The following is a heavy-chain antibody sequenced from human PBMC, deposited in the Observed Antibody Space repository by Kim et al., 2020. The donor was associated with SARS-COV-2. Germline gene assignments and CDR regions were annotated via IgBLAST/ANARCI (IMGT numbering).Heavy chain of an antibody. D-gene: IGHD2-21*02. J-gene: IGHJ3*02. CDR1: GGSFSGYY. CDR2: INHSGST. V-gene: IGHV4-34*01. CDR3: AREPPEGVVTRGDAFDI. Sequence: SETLSLTCAVYGGSFSGYYWSWIRQPPGKGLEWIGEINHSGSTNYNPSLKSRVTISVDTSKNQFSLKLSSVTAADTAVYYCAREPPEGVVTRGDAFDIWGQGTMVTVSS.